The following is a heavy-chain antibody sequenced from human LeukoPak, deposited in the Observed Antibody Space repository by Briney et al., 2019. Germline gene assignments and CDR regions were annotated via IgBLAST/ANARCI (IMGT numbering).Heavy chain of an antibody. Sequence: GGSLRLSCAVSGFTFSTYATSWVRQAPGKGLEWVSTISGSGGGTYYADSVKGRFTISRHNSKNTLYLQMNSLRAEDTAVYYCAASPGGYYTRRDYYYGMDVWGQGTTVTVSS. CDR3: AASPGGYYTRRDYYYGMDV. D-gene: IGHD3-3*01. J-gene: IGHJ6*02. CDR2: ISGSGGGT. CDR1: GFTFSTYA. V-gene: IGHV3-23*01.